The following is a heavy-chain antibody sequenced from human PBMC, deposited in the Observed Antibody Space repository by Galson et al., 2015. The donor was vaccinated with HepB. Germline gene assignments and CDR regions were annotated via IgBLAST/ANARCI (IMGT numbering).Heavy chain of an antibody. Sequence: SVRLSCAASGFTVSSNYLSWVRQAPGKGLEWVSITFSEGSTFYADSVRGRFTIARDNSNNALYLQMDSLRPEDTAVYYCASARSVVGPSRAFDVWGQGTAVTVSS. CDR1: GFTVSSNY. J-gene: IGHJ3*01. CDR2: TFSEGST. D-gene: IGHD2-15*01. CDR3: ASARSVVGPSRAFDV. V-gene: IGHV3-53*01.